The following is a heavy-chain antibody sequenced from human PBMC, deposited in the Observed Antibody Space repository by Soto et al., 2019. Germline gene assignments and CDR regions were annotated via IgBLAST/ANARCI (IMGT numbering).Heavy chain of an antibody. CDR3: ARYYYDSSGYFLLDY. J-gene: IGHJ4*02. CDR2: IYYSGST. Sequence: NPSETLSLTCTVSGGSISSYYWSWIRQPPGKGLEWIGYIYYSGSTNYNPSLKSRVTISVDTSKNQFSLKLSSVTAADTAVYYCARYYYDSSGYFLLDYWGQGTLVTVSS. CDR1: GGSISSYY. D-gene: IGHD3-22*01. V-gene: IGHV4-59*01.